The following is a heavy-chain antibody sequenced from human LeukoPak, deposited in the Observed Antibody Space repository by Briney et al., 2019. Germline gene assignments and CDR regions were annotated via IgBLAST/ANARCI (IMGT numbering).Heavy chain of an antibody. CDR1: GFTFSSYS. V-gene: IGHV3-21*01. D-gene: IGHD5-12*01. J-gene: IGHJ4*02. CDR2: ISSSSSYI. Sequence: PGGSLRLSCAASGFTFSSYSMNWVRQAPGKGLEWVSSISSSSSYIYYADSVKGRFTISRDNAKNSLYLQMNSLRAEDTAVYYCARGLRMVATTPGVDYWGQGTLVTVSS. CDR3: ARGLRMVATTPGVDY.